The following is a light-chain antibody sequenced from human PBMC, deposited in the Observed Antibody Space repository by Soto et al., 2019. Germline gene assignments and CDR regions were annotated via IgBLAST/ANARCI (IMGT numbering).Light chain of an antibody. CDR3: SSYAGSNNFD. CDR1: SSDVGGYNY. Sequence: QSALTQPPSAYGSPGQSVTISCTGTSSDVGGYNYVSWYQQHPGKAPKLMIYEVSKRPSGVPDRFSGSKSGNTASLTVSGLQAEDEADYYCSSYAGSNNFDFGTGTKLTVL. J-gene: IGLJ1*01. CDR2: EVS. V-gene: IGLV2-8*01.